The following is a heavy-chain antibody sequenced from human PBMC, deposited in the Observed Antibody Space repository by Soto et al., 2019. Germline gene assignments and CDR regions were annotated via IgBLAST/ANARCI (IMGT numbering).Heavy chain of an antibody. Sequence: SETLSLTCTVSGGSISSYYWSWIRQPPGKGLEWIGYIYYSGSTNYNPSLKSRVTISVDTSKNQFSLKLSSVTAADTAVYYCARHSSPNFDFWSGYFQALFDSPGQGSPVTVSA. D-gene: IGHD3-3*01. V-gene: IGHV4-59*08. CDR3: ARHSSPNFDFWSGYFQALFDS. J-gene: IGHJ5*01. CDR2: IYYSGST. CDR1: GGSISSYY.